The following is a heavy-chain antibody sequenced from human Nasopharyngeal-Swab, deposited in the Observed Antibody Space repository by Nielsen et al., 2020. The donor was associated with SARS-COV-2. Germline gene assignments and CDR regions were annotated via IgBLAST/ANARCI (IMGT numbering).Heavy chain of an antibody. Sequence: WIRQPPGKGLEWIGYIYYSGSTYYNPSLKSRVTISVDTSKNQFSLNLSSVTAADTAVYYCARAAITMIVVVSAFDIWGQGTMVTVSS. V-gene: IGHV4-31*02. CDR2: IYYSGST. J-gene: IGHJ3*02. CDR3: ARAAITMIVVVSAFDI. D-gene: IGHD3-22*01.